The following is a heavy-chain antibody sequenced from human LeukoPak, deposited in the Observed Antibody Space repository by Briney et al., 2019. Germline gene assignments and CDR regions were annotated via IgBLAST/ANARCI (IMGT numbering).Heavy chain of an antibody. CDR3: ARGAKNNLEYSSSGDY. Sequence: PGGSLRLSCAASGFTFSSYSMNWVRQAPGKGLEWVSSISSSSSYICYADSVKGRFTISRDNAKNSLYLQMNSLGAEDTAVYYCARGAKNNLEYSSSGDYWGQGTLVTVSS. D-gene: IGHD6-6*01. J-gene: IGHJ4*02. V-gene: IGHV3-21*01. CDR2: ISSSSSYI. CDR1: GFTFSSYS.